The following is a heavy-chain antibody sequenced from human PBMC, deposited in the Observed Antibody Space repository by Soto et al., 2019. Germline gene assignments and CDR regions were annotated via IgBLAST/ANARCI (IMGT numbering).Heavy chain of an antibody. V-gene: IGHV3-33*01. Sequence: VGSLRLSCAASGFTFSNYGVHWVRQAPGKGLEWVAVIWYDGSSEYYTESVKGRFTISRDNSKNTLYLQMNSLRAEDTAVYYCARVPGSGTYYDNRIANDAFDIWGQGTMVTVSS. J-gene: IGHJ3*02. CDR1: GFTFSNYG. CDR3: ARVPGSGTYYDNRIANDAFDI. CDR2: IWYDGSSE. D-gene: IGHD3-10*01.